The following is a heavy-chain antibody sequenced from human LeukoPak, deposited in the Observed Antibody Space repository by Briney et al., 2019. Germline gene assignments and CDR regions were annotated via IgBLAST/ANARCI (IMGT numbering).Heavy chain of an antibody. CDR1: GYTFTSYD. Sequence: ASVKVSCKASGYTFTSYDINWVRQATGQGLEWMGWMNPNSGNTGYTQKFQGRVTMTRNTSISTAYMELSSLRSEDTAVYYCARESYSGSYAGIWGQGTMVTVSS. CDR3: ARESYSGSYAGI. CDR2: MNPNSGNT. J-gene: IGHJ3*02. D-gene: IGHD1-26*01. V-gene: IGHV1-8*01.